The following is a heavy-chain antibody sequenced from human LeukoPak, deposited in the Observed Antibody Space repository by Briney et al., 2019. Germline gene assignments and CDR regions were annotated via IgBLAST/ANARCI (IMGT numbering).Heavy chain of an antibody. J-gene: IGHJ4*02. D-gene: IGHD3-3*01. V-gene: IGHV1-2*02. CDR3: ARGYNFWSGYYCDF. Sequence: ASVKVSCKASGYTFIRYYIHWVRQAPGQGLEWMGWINPNSGGTNYAQKFQGRVTMTRDTSISTAYMELSSLTSEDTAVYYCARGYNFWSGYYCDFWGQGTLVTVSS. CDR2: INPNSGGT. CDR1: GYTFIRYY.